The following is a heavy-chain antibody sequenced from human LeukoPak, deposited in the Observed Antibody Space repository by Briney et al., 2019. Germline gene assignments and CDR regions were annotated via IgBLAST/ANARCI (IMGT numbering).Heavy chain of an antibody. CDR3: AKTTTGYSSGRYPGWPVDY. Sequence: GGSLRLSCAASGFTFRNYWMGWVRQAPGKGLEWVANTKPDGSAEYYADSVRGRFTTSRDNANNFLYLQMNSLRAEDTAVYYCAKTTTGYSSGRYPGWPVDYWGQGTLVTVSS. CDR1: GFTFRNYW. D-gene: IGHD6-19*01. V-gene: IGHV3-7*03. J-gene: IGHJ4*02. CDR2: TKPDGSAE.